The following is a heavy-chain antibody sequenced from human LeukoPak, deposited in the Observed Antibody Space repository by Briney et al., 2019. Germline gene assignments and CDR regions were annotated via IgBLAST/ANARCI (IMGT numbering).Heavy chain of an antibody. V-gene: IGHV3-21*01. J-gene: IGHJ6*02. Sequence: PGGSLRLSCAASGFTFSSYSMNWVRQAPRKGLEWVSSISSSSSYIYYADSVKGRFTISRDNAKNSLYLQMNSLRAEDTAVYYCAREHYDPYYYGMDVWGQGTTVTVSS. D-gene: IGHD4-17*01. CDR2: ISSSSSYI. CDR3: AREHYDPYYYGMDV. CDR1: GFTFSSYS.